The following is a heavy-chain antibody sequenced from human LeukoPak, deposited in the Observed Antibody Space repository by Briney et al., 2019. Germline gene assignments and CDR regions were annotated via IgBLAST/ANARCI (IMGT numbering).Heavy chain of an antibody. CDR3: ARGSCGSTSCYTVGAYYYYYGMDV. D-gene: IGHD2-2*02. Sequence: PSETLSLTCTVSGGSISSYYWSWIRQPAGKGLEWIGRIYTSGSTNYNPSLKSRVTMSVDTSKNQFSLKLSSVTAADTAVYYCARGSCGSTSCYTVGAYYYYYGMDVWGQGTTVTVSS. CDR1: GGSISSYY. V-gene: IGHV4-4*07. CDR2: IYTSGST. J-gene: IGHJ6*02.